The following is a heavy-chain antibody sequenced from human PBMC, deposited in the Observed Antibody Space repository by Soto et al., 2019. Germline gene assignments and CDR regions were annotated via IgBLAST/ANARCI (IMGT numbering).Heavy chain of an antibody. CDR3: AKGLINGRWYAED. CDR1: GFTFSTCV. CDR2: ITGSGTGT. D-gene: IGHD6-13*01. Sequence: EVHLLESGGGLVHPGESLRLSCGASGFTFSTCVMTWVRQAPGKGLEWVSCITGSGTGTHYADSVKGRFTISRDNSKNTMYLQINNLRVEDTGVYYCAKGLINGRWYAEDWGQGTLVTVSS. J-gene: IGHJ4*02. V-gene: IGHV3-23*01.